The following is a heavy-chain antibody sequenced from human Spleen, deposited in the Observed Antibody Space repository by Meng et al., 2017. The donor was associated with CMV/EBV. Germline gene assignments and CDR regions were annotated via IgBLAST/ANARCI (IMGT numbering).Heavy chain of an antibody. D-gene: IGHD3-22*01. Sequence: GYTVVDYYIHWVRQAPGQGLEWMGWINPNSGVTKFPQNFQGRVTMTRDTSINTAYMELNSLRSDDTAVYYCARGSNPDSSGYLTFDYWGQGTLVTVSS. CDR1: GYTVVDYY. CDR2: INPNSGVT. J-gene: IGHJ4*02. CDR3: ARGSNPDSSGYLTFDY. V-gene: IGHV1-2*02.